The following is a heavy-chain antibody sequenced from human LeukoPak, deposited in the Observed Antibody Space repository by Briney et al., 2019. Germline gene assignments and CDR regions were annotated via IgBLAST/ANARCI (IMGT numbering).Heavy chain of an antibody. CDR1: GFTVSSNY. CDR2: ISYDGSNK. Sequence: GSLRLSCAASGFTVSSNYMSWVRQAPGKGLEWVAVISYDGSNKYYADSVKGRFTISRDNSKNTLYLQMNSLRVEDTAVYYCAREVPYDSSGSDYWGQGTLVTVSS. J-gene: IGHJ4*02. CDR3: AREVPYDSSGSDY. D-gene: IGHD3-22*01. V-gene: IGHV3-30-3*01.